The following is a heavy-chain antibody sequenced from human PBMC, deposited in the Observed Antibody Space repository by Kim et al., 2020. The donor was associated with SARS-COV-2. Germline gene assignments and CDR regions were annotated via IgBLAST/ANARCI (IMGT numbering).Heavy chain of an antibody. CDR3: AKEPYGDPYYYYYYMDV. J-gene: IGHJ6*03. Sequence: VKGRFTISRDNSKNTRYLQMSSLRAEDTAVYYCAKEPYGDPYYYYYYMDVWGEGTTVTVSS. V-gene: IGHV3-30*02. D-gene: IGHD4-17*01.